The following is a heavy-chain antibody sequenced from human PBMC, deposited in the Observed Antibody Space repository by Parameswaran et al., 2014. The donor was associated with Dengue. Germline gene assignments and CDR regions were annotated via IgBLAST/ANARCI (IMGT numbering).Heavy chain of an antibody. CDR3: AKDVGGIPPSHFDY. CDR2: ISGSGGST. D-gene: IGHD1-26*01. V-gene: IGHV3-23*01. J-gene: IGHJ4*02. Sequence: RWIRQPPGKGLEWVSAISGSGGSTYYADSVKGRFTISRDNSKNTLYLQMNSLRAEDTAVYYCAKDVGGIPPSHFDYWGQGTLVTVSS.